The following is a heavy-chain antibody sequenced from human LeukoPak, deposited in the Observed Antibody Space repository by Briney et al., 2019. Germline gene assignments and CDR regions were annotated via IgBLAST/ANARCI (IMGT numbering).Heavy chain of an antibody. CDR2: IKSDGST. Sequence: GGSLRLSCAASGFTFSRYWMHWVRQAPGKGLVWVSRIKSDGSTNYADSVKGRFTISRDNSKNTLYLHVNSLRAEDTAVYYCAKDTSIGKYCTSGVCSPFDYWGQGTLVTVSS. CDR3: AKDTSIGKYCTSGVCSPFDY. V-gene: IGHV3-74*01. CDR1: GFTFSRYW. D-gene: IGHD2-8*01. J-gene: IGHJ4*02.